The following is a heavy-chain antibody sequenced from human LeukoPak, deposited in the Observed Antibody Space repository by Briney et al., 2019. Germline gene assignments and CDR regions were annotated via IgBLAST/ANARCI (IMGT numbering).Heavy chain of an antibody. J-gene: IGHJ4*02. D-gene: IGHD4-17*01. CDR2: INHSGST. CDR1: GGSFSGYY. Sequence: PSETLSLTCAVYGGSFSGYYWSWIRQPPGKGLEWIGEINHSGSTNYNPSLKSRVTMSVDTSKNQFSLKLSSVTAADTAVYYCARENYGDYVGIDYWGQGTLVTVSS. V-gene: IGHV4-34*01. CDR3: ARENYGDYVGIDY.